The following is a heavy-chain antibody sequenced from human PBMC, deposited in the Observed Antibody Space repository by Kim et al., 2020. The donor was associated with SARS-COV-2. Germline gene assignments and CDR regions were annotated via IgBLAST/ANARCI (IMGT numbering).Heavy chain of an antibody. D-gene: IGHD4-17*01. J-gene: IGHJ4*02. V-gene: IGHV1-24*01. CDR2: GET. Sequence: GETIYAQKFQGRVTMTEDTSTDTAYMELSSLRSEDTAVYYCATQDYERIYWGQGTLVTVSS. CDR3: ATQDYERIY.